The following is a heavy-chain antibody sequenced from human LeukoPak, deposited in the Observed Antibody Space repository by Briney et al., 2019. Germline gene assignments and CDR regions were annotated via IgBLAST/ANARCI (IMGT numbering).Heavy chain of an antibody. CDR1: GFTFSSYW. CDR2: INTDGGST. CDR3: ARDKALRLVWGSYRPHNYYFDY. Sequence: GGSLRLSCAASGFTFSSYWMHWVRQAPGKGLVWVSRINTDGGSTNYADSVRGRFTISRDNAKNTLYLQMNSLRAEDTAVYYCARDKALRLVWGSYRPHNYYFDYWGQGTLVTVSS. J-gene: IGHJ4*02. D-gene: IGHD3-16*02. V-gene: IGHV3-74*01.